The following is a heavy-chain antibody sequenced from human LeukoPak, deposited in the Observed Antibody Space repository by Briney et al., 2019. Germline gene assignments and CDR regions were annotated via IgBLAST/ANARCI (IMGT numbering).Heavy chain of an antibody. Sequence: SETLSLTCAVYGGSFSGYYWSWIRQPPGKGLEWIGEINHSESTNYNPSLKSRVTISVDTSKNQFSLKLSSVTAADTAVYYCARGLGGGRYSSSWCERVAWFDPWGQGTLVTVSS. CDR1: GGSFSGYY. J-gene: IGHJ5*02. D-gene: IGHD6-13*01. CDR2: INHSEST. CDR3: ARGLGGGRYSSSWCERVAWFDP. V-gene: IGHV4-34*01.